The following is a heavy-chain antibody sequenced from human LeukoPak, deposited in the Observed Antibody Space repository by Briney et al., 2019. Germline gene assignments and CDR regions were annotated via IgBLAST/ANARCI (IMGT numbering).Heavy chain of an antibody. V-gene: IGHV3-23*01. J-gene: IGHJ4*02. Sequence: GGSLRLSCAASGFTFSSYAMSWVRQAPGKGLEWVSAISGSGGSTYYADSVKGRFTISRDNSMNTLYLQMNSLRAEDTAVYYCAKDELLWFGELAGIPYWGQGTLVTVSS. D-gene: IGHD3-10*01. CDR3: AKDELLWFGELAGIPY. CDR1: GFTFSSYA. CDR2: ISGSGGST.